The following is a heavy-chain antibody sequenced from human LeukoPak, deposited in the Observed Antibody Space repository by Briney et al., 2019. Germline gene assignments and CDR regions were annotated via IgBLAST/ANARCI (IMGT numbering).Heavy chain of an antibody. V-gene: IGHV3-21*01. D-gene: IGHD5-12*01. Sequence: PGGSLRLSCAASGFTFSNYIMNWVRQAPGKGLEWVSSIRTSISYIYYADSVKGRFTISRDNSKNSVFLQMNSLRAEDTALYYCARNSVAGGYEAFDVWGQGTMVTVSS. CDR1: GFTFSNYI. J-gene: IGHJ3*01. CDR2: IRTSISYI. CDR3: ARNSVAGGYEAFDV.